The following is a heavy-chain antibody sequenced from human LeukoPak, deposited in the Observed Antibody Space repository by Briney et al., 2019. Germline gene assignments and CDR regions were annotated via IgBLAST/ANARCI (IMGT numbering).Heavy chain of an antibody. D-gene: IGHD3-3*01. CDR1: GGSISSGDYY. CDR2: INHSGST. Sequence: SQTLSLTCTVSGGSISSGDYYWSWIRQPPGKGLEWIGKINHSGSTNYNPSLKSRVTISVDTSKNQFSLKLSSVTAADTAVYYCARVGLRFLGWLLSDYYYYMDVWGKGTTVTVSS. CDR3: ARVGLRFLGWLLSDYYYYMDV. J-gene: IGHJ6*03. V-gene: IGHV4-30-4*01.